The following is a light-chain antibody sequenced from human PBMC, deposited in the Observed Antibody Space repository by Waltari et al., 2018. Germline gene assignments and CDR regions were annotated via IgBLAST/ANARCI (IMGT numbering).Light chain of an antibody. CDR2: DAS. Sequence: EIVLTQSPVTLSLSPGDRVTLSCRASQSLRSDLAWYQQKPGQPPRLLIYDASKRATGIPARISGSGSGRDFTLTITSLEPEDFAVYYCRQLSNWPPTLGQGTKVEIK. J-gene: IGKJ1*01. CDR3: RQLSNWPPT. V-gene: IGKV3-11*02. CDR1: QSLRSD.